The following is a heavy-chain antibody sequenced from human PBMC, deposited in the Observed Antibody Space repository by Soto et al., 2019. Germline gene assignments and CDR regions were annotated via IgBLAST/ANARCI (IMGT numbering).Heavy chain of an antibody. Sequence: QVQLVQSGAEVKKPGSSVKVSCKASGGTFSNYAISWVRQAPGQGLEWMGGIIPIFTTTKYAQKFQGRVTFMADESTSTGDMEVSSLRSEDTAVYYCAIEYSCSHPYYPIGYWVQGTLVTVSS. CDR2: IIPIFTTT. CDR3: AIEYSCSHPYYPIGY. J-gene: IGHJ4*02. D-gene: IGHD6-6*01. CDR1: GGTFSNYA. V-gene: IGHV1-69*19.